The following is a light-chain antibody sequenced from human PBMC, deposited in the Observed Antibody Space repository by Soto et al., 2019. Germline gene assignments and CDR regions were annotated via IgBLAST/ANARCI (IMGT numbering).Light chain of an antibody. Sequence: QSALTQPASVSRSPGQSITISCTGTSSDVGGYNYVSWYQQHPGKAPKLMIYEVSNRPSGVSYRFSGSKSGNTASLTISGLQAEDEADYYCSSHTSSNTRVFGTGTKVTVL. J-gene: IGLJ1*01. CDR2: EVS. CDR1: SSDVGGYNY. V-gene: IGLV2-14*01. CDR3: SSHTSSNTRV.